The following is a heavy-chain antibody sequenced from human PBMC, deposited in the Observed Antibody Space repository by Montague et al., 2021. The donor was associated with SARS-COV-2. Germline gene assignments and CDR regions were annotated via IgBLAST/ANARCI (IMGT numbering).Heavy chain of an antibody. CDR2: IYYTGST. J-gene: IGHJ3*01. Sequence: SETLSLTCTVSGGSVSSSSYYWGWIRQPQGKGREWIGGIYYTGSTYYNPSLKSQITISVDTSKNQFSLKLSSVTAADTAVYFCARHPPHSPSGNYLVPGCFDVWGPGKMFTVSP. CDR1: GGSVSSSSYY. D-gene: IGHD3-10*01. CDR3: ARHPPHSPSGNYLVPGCFDV. V-gene: IGHV4-39*01.